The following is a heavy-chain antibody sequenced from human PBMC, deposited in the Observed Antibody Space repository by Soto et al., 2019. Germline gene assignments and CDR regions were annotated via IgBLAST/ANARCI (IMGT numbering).Heavy chain of an antibody. Sequence: PGGSLRLSCAASGFSFSDYYMSWIRQAPGKGLEWISYISSSSETKYYAASVKGRFTISRDNAKNSLYLQMNSLRADDTAVYYCARARFKHYNTSGYFDYWGQGTLVTVSS. J-gene: IGHJ4*02. CDR3: ARARFKHYNTSGYFDY. CDR1: GFSFSDYY. CDR2: ISSSSETK. V-gene: IGHV3-11*01. D-gene: IGHD3-22*01.